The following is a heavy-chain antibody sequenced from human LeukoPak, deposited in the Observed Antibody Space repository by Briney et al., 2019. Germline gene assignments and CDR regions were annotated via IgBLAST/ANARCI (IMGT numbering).Heavy chain of an antibody. J-gene: IGHJ4*02. CDR3: ARDSGYSSDY. Sequence: ASVKVSCKTSGYTFTTYGISWLRQAPGRGLEWMGWISAHKGDTEYAQKFQGRVTMTRDTSTSTAYMELQSLTSDDTAVYYCARDSGYSSDYWGQGTLVTVSS. D-gene: IGHD5-18*01. V-gene: IGHV1-18*01. CDR1: GYTFTTYG. CDR2: ISAHKGDT.